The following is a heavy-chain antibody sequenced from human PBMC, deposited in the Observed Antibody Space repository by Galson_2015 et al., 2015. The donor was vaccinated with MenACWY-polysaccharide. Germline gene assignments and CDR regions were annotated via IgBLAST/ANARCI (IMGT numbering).Heavy chain of an antibody. CDR2: IQYDRSQK. V-gene: IGHV3-33*01. CDR3: AREGSRIVFHAFDV. Sequence: AASGLKFRGSGMHWVRQAPGKGLEWVAVIQYDRSQKQYIDSVKGRFTISRDNSKNTLYLEMNSLRAEDTALYYCAREGSRIVFHAFDVWGQGTMVIV. CDR1: GLKFRGSG. J-gene: IGHJ3*01. D-gene: IGHD3-10*02.